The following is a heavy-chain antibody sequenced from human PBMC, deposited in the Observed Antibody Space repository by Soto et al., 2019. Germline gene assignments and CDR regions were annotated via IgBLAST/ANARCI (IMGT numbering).Heavy chain of an antibody. CDR1: GGSISSSSYY. V-gene: IGHV4-39*01. CDR2: IYYSGST. D-gene: IGHD3-16*01. CDR3: AAIRSFGALVGNRMDV. Sequence: SETLSLTCTVSGGSISSSSYYWGWIRQPPGKGLEWIGSIYYSGSTYYNPSLKSRVTISVDTSKNQFSLKLSSVTAADTAVYYCAAIRSFGALVGNRMDVWGQGTTVTVSS. J-gene: IGHJ6*02.